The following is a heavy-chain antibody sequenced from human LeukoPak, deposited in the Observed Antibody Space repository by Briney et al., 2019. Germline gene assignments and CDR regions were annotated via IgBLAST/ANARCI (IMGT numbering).Heavy chain of an antibody. V-gene: IGHV3-21*01. CDR3: ARDNWGCSSTSCYEDY. J-gene: IGHJ4*02. CDR2: ISSSSSYI. D-gene: IGHD2-2*01. CDR1: GFTFSSYS. Sequence: GGSLRLSCAASGFTFSSYSMNWVRQAPGKGLEWVSSISSSSSYIYYADSVKGRFTISRDNAKNSLYLQMNSLRAEDTAVYYCARDNWGCSSTSCYEDYWGQGTLVTVPS.